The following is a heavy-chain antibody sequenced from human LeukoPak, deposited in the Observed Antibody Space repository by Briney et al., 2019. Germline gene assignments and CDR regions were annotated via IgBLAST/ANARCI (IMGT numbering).Heavy chain of an antibody. V-gene: IGHV1-8*01. CDR3: ARVFRIAAAGTCYGY. J-gene: IGHJ4*02. CDR2: MNPNSGNT. D-gene: IGHD6-13*01. Sequence: ASVKVSCKASGYTFTNYDINWVRQATGQGLEWMGWMNPNSGNTGYAQKFQGRVTMTRNTSISTAYMELSSLRSEDTAVYYCARVFRIAAAGTCYGYWGQGTLVTVSS. CDR1: GYTFTNYD.